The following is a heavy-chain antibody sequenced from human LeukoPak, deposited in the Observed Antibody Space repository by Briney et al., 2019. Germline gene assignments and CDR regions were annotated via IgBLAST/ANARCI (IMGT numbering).Heavy chain of an antibody. CDR1: GGSISSYY. D-gene: IGHD3-10*01. Sequence: PSETLSLTCTVSGGSISSYYWSWIRQPPGKGLEWIGYIYYSGSTNYNPSLKSRVTISVDTSKNQFSLKLSSVTAADTAVYYCARRRIRGSGSYLVYFDYWGQGTLVTVSS. CDR3: ARRRIRGSGSYLVYFDY. J-gene: IGHJ4*02. V-gene: IGHV4-59*08. CDR2: IYYSGST.